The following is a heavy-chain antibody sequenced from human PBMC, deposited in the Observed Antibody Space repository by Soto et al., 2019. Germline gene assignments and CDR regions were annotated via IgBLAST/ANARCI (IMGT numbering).Heavy chain of an antibody. CDR2: ISAGGNTK. Sequence: QVQLVESGGGVVQPGTSLRLACADSGFTLSNIGMQWVRQDPGKGLERVAVISAGGNTKYYADSVKGRFTIYRDDYKNSLFLQMNSLRTEDTAVYFCAKEIVGKRYAAYFDLWGQGTLGTVS. CDR1: GFTLSNIG. J-gene: IGHJ4*02. D-gene: IGHD2-21*01. CDR3: AKEIVGKRYAAYFDL. V-gene: IGHV3-30*18.